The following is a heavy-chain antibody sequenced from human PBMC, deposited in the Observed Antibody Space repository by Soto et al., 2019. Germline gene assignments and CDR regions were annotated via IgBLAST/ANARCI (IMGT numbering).Heavy chain of an antibody. D-gene: IGHD2-15*01. Sequence: ASVKVSCKASGYTFTGYYMHCVRQAPGQGLEWMGWINPNSGGTNYEQKFQGRGTMTRDTSISTAYMELSRLRSDDTAVYYCARERRPCSGGSGYAAFDIWGQGTTVTVSS. CDR3: ARERRPCSGGSGYAAFDI. CDR2: INPNSGGT. CDR1: GYTFTGYY. J-gene: IGHJ3*02. V-gene: IGHV1-2*02.